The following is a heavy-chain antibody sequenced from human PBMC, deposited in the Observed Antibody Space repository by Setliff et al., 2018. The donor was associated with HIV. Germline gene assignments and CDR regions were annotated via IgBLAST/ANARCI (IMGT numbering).Heavy chain of an antibody. J-gene: IGHJ4*02. D-gene: IGHD6-19*01. Sequence: PSETLSLTCTVSGGSISSHYWSWIRQPPGKGLEWIGYIYYSGSTNYNPSLKSRVTISVDTSTNQFSLKLSSVTAADTAVYYCARGRRSSGWYVYHWGQGTLVTVSS. CDR2: IYYSGST. V-gene: IGHV4-59*08. CDR3: ARGRRSSGWYVYH. CDR1: GGSISSHY.